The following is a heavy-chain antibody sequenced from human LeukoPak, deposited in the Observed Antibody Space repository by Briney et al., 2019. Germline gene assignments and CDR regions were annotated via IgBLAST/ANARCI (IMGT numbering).Heavy chain of an antibody. V-gene: IGHV3-11*01. J-gene: IGHJ4*02. CDR1: GFTFSDYY. Sequence: PGGSLRLSCAASGFTFSDYYMSWFRQAPGKGLELVSYIDRSGGPLYYADSVKGRFTISRDNAKNSLYLQMNSLRAEDTAVYYCARGGSTGYIVYWGQGTLVTVSS. D-gene: IGHD5-12*01. CDR2: IDRSGGPL. CDR3: ARGGSTGYIVY.